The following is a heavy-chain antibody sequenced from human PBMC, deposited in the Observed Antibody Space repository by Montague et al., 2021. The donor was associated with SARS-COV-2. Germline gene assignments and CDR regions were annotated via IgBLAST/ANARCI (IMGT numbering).Heavy chain of an antibody. J-gene: IGHJ6*02. D-gene: IGHD2-21*02. V-gene: IGHV4-59*01. CDR2: MYYSGST. Sequence: SETLSLTCTVSGGSISNYYWSWIRQSPGKGLEWIAYMYYSGSTKYNPSLKSRATISVDTSKNQFSLTLSSMTAADTAVYYCARERGGKSFAVTGTYYGLDIWGQGTTVTVSS. CDR3: ARERGGKSFAVTGTYYGLDI. CDR1: GGSISNYY.